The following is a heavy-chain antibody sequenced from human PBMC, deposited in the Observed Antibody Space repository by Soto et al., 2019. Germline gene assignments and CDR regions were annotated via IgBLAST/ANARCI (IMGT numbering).Heavy chain of an antibody. Sequence: QVQLVQSGAGMKKPGASVKVSCKASGYTFPSYGITWVRQAPGQGLEWMGWITAYNGNTNYAERFQGRVTMTTDTSTSTAYLELRNLRSDDTAVYYCARQLMVGLRSANWFDPWGQGTLVSVSS. V-gene: IGHV1-18*01. CDR2: ITAYNGNT. J-gene: IGHJ5*02. CDR3: ARQLMVGLRSANWFDP. D-gene: IGHD6-19*01. CDR1: GYTFPSYG.